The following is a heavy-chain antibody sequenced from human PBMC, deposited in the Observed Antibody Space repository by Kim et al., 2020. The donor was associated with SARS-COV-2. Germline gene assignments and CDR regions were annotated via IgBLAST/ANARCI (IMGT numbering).Heavy chain of an antibody. D-gene: IGHD3-9*01. CDR2: IVFGSGNT. Sequence: SVKVSCKASGFTFTSSAVQWVRQARGQRLEWIGWIVFGSGNTNYAQKFQERVTITRDTSTSTAYMELSSLRSEDTAVYYCAAEVHFDWLGYFELWGRGTLVTVSS. CDR3: AAEVHFDWLGYFEL. V-gene: IGHV1-58*01. J-gene: IGHJ2*01. CDR1: GFTFTSSA.